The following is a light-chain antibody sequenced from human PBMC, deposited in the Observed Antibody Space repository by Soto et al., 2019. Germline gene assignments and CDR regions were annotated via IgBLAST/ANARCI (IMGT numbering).Light chain of an antibody. CDR3: HQLNSWPSA. CDR1: QGIANF. J-gene: IGKJ3*01. CDR2: GAS. Sequence: IQLTQSPSSLSASVGDRVTISCRASQGIANFLAWYQQKPGNAPKLLIFGASTLQSGVPSRFSGSGSGTDFTVTIRSLHTVDFADNYCHQLNSWPSAFGHGNKVFIK. V-gene: IGKV1-9*01.